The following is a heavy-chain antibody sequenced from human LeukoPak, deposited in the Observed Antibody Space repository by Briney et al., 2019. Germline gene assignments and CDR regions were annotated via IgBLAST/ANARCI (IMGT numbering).Heavy chain of an antibody. Sequence: GGSPRLSCAASGFTFSSYSMNWVRQAPGKGLEWVSSISSSSSYIYYADSVKGRFTISRDNAKNSLYLQMNSLGAEDTAVYYCAKAGSRGYSYGYVDYFDYWGQGTLVTVSS. CDR3: AKAGSRGYSYGYVDYFDY. CDR1: GFTFSSYS. D-gene: IGHD5-18*01. V-gene: IGHV3-21*01. CDR2: ISSSSSYI. J-gene: IGHJ4*02.